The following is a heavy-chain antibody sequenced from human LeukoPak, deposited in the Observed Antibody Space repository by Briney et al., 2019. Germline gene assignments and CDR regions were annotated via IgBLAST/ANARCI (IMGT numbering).Heavy chain of an antibody. D-gene: IGHD2-2*01. J-gene: IGHJ6*04. V-gene: IGHV1-46*01. CDR2: INPSGGST. Sequence: ASVKVSCMASGYTFTSYYMHWVRQAPGQGLEWMGIINPSGGSTSYAQKFQGRVTMTRDTSTSTVYMELSSLRSEDTAVYYCARGPYCSSTSCYWSYYYYYGMDVWGKGTTVTVSS. CDR3: ARGPYCSSTSCYWSYYYYYGMDV. CDR1: GYTFTSYY.